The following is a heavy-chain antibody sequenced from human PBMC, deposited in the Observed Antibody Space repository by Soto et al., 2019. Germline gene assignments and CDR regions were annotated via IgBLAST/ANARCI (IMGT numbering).Heavy chain of an antibody. CDR1: GFTFSSSA. CDR2: IRGSGSNT. Sequence: EVQLLESGGALVQPGGSLGLSCAASGFTFSSSAMSWVRQAPGKGLEWVSAIRGSGSNTYYADSVKGRFTFSRDNPKNTMYLQMNSLRAEDTAVYYCAKPADPYWYFDLWGRGTLVTLSS. CDR3: AKPADPYWYFDL. V-gene: IGHV3-23*01. J-gene: IGHJ2*01.